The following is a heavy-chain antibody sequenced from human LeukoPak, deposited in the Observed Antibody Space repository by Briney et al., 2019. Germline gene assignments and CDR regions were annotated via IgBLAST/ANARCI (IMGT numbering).Heavy chain of an antibody. CDR1: GFTFNLYA. J-gene: IGHJ4*02. V-gene: IGHV3-23*01. CDR3: ANSKVADFHY. D-gene: IGHD6-19*01. CDR2: IIGSGGST. Sequence: GGSLRLSCTASGFTFNLYAMTWVRQAPGKGLEWVSAIIGSGGSTYYADSVKGRFTISRDNSKNTVYLQMNSLRVDDTAVYYCANSKVADFHYWSQGTRVTVSS.